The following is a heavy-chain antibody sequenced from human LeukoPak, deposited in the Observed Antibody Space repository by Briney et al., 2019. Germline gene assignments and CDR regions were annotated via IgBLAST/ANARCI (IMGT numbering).Heavy chain of an antibody. J-gene: IGHJ3*02. Sequence: PGRSLRLSCADSGFTFSSYGMHWVRQAPGKGLEWVAVISYDGSNKYYADSVKGRFTISRDNSKNTLYLQMNSLRAEDTAVYYCAKEVQVERRKDGFDIWGQGTMVTVSS. CDR2: ISYDGSNK. CDR1: GFTFSSYG. D-gene: IGHD1-1*01. CDR3: AKEVQVERRKDGFDI. V-gene: IGHV3-30*18.